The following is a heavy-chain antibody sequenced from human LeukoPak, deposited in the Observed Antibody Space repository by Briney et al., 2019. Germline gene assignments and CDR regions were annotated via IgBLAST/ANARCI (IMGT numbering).Heavy chain of an antibody. Sequence: SETLSLTCAVSGYSISSGYYWGWIRPPPGKGLEWIGSIYYSGSTYYNPSLKSRVTISVDTSKNQFSLKLSSVTAADTAVYYCRGEAPYYYGSGSYYLDYWGQGTLVTVSS. D-gene: IGHD3-10*01. CDR3: RGEAPYYYGSGSYYLDY. V-gene: IGHV4-38-2*01. J-gene: IGHJ4*02. CDR2: IYYSGST. CDR1: GYSISSGYY.